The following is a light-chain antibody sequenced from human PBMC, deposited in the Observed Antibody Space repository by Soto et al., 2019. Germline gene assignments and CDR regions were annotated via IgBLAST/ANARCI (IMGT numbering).Light chain of an antibody. Sequence: EIVLTQSPGTLSLSPGERATLSCRASQSVSSNYLAWYQQKPGHAPRLLIYVAPSRASGIPERFSGSGSGTDFTLTITRLEPEDFAVYYCQPYGGSPVTFGQGTRLEIK. V-gene: IGKV3-20*01. CDR2: VAP. CDR3: QPYGGSPVT. J-gene: IGKJ5*01. CDR1: QSVSSNY.